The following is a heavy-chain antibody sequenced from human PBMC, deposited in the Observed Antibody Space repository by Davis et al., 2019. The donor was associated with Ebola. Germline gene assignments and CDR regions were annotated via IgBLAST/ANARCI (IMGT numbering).Heavy chain of an antibody. J-gene: IGHJ6*03. V-gene: IGHV4-39*07. CDR1: GGSITNNNYY. D-gene: IGHD3-3*01. CDR3: AATTGDWLGYYYYYIDV. Sequence: PGGSLRLSCTVAGGSITNNNYYWGWIRQPPGKGLEWLGSLSYSGTTYNNPSLKSRVSMSVDTSKNQFSLKLTSATAADTAMYFCAATTGDWLGYYYYYIDVWGRGTTVAVSS. CDR2: LSYSGTT.